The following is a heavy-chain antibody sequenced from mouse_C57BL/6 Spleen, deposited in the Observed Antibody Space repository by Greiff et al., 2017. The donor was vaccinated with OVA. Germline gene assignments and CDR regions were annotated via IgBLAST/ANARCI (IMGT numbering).Heavy chain of an antibody. D-gene: IGHD4-1*01. V-gene: IGHV7-3*01. CDR3: SRYRANWHYLDY. Sequence: EVMLVESGGGLVQPGGSLSLSCAASGFTFTDYYMSWVRQPPGKALEWLGFISNKANGYTTEYSASVKGRFTSSIDNSQIILYLQMNALKAEDSATYYCSRYRANWHYLDYWGQGTTLTVSS. CDR2: ISNKANGYTT. CDR1: GFTFTDYY. J-gene: IGHJ2*01.